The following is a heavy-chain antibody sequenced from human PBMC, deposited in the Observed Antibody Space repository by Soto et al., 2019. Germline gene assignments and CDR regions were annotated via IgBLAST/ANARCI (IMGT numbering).Heavy chain of an antibody. CDR2: LNPNSGNT. J-gene: IGHJ4*02. CDR3: ARGTALLHDY. D-gene: IGHD3-22*01. V-gene: IGHV1-8*01. CDR1: GYTFTSYD. Sequence: QVQLVQSGAEVKKPGASVKVSCKASGYTFTSYDINWVRQATGQGLEWMGWLNPNSGNTGYAQKSQGRVTRTRNTSIGTAYMELSILRSEGTAGDYCARGTALLHDYWGQGTLVTVPS.